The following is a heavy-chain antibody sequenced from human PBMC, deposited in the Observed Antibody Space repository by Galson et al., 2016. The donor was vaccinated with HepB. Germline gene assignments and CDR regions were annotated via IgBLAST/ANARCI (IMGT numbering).Heavy chain of an antibody. CDR3: AKAIGYTVTTSPNY. D-gene: IGHD4-17*01. J-gene: IGHJ4*02. V-gene: IGHV3-30*18. CDR2: ISYDGSNK. CDR1: GFTFSSYG. Sequence: SLRLSCAASGFTFSSYGMHWVRQAPGKGLEWVAAISYDGSNKYYADSVKGRFTISRDNSKNTLYLQMNRLRAEDTAVYYCAKAIGYTVTTSPNYWGQGTLVTVSS.